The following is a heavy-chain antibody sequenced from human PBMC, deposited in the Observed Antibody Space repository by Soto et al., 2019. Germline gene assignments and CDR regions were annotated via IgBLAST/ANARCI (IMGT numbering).Heavy chain of an antibody. Sequence: PSQTQSLTCAISGDRFSINIAAWNWIRKSPSRGLEWLGRTYYRSKWYYDHAVSVKSRITINPDTSKNQFSLQLNSVTPEDTAVYYCARARARSGRVLDGFDIWGQGTMVTVSS. J-gene: IGHJ3*02. CDR1: GDRFSINIAA. CDR3: ARARARSGRVLDGFDI. CDR2: TYYRSKWYY. V-gene: IGHV6-1*01. D-gene: IGHD3-3*01.